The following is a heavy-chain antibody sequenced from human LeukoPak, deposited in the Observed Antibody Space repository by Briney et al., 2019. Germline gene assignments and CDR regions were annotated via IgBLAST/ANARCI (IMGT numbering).Heavy chain of an antibody. V-gene: IGHV4-39*01. Sequence: SETLSLTCTVSGGSISSSSYYWGWIRQPPGKGLEWIGSIYYSGSTYYNPSLKSRVTISVDTSKNQFSLKLSSVTAADTAEYYCARTTYGDMYYFDYWGQGTLVTVSS. D-gene: IGHD4-17*01. J-gene: IGHJ4*02. CDR2: IYYSGST. CDR3: ARTTYGDMYYFDY. CDR1: GGSISSSSYY.